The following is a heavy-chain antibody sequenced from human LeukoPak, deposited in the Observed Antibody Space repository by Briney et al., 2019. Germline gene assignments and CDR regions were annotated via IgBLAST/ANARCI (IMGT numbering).Heavy chain of an antibody. CDR2: ISYDGSNK. V-gene: IGHV3-30*19. CDR3: ARGITGTFYYYYGMDV. Sequence: PGRSLRLSCAASGFTFSSYGMHWVRQAPGKGLEWVAVISYDGSNKYYADSVKGRFTISRDNSKNTLYLQMNSLRAEDTAVYYCARGITGTFYYYYGMDVWGQGTTVTVSS. D-gene: IGHD1-20*01. CDR1: GFTFSSYG. J-gene: IGHJ6*02.